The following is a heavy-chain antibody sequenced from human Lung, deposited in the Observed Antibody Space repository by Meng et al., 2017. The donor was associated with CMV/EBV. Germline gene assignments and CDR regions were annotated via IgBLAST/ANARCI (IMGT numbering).Heavy chain of an antibody. CDR3: ARDRVLRGVNGLDV. J-gene: IGHJ6*02. CDR2: ISAYNGNT. D-gene: IGHD3-10*01. Sequence: SVXVSXXASGYSFRTFAISWVRKAPGQGLEWMGWISAYNGNTTYTQKLQGRVTMTRDTSTRTVYMELRSLRSDDTAVYYCARDRVLRGVNGLDVWGQGTTVTVSS. CDR1: GYSFRTFA. V-gene: IGHV1-18*01.